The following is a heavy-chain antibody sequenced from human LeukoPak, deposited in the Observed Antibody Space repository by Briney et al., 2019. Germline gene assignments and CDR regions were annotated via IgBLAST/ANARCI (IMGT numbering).Heavy chain of an antibody. V-gene: IGHV3-30*02. CDR2: IRYDGSNK. J-gene: IGHJ4*02. CDR1: GFTFSGYG. D-gene: IGHD6-13*01. CDR3: AKDAAAAKTFDY. Sequence: GGSLRLSCAASGFTFSGYGMHWVRQAPGKGLEWVAFIRYDGSNKYYADSVKGRFTISRDNSKNTLYLQMNSLRAEDTAVYYCAKDAAAAKTFDYWGQGTLVTVSS.